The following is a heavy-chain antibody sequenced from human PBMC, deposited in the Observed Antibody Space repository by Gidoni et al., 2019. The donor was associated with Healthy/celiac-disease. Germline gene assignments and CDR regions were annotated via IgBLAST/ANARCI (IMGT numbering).Heavy chain of an antibody. CDR1: GVTFSSYA. CDR2: ISGRGGST. J-gene: IGHJ6*03. V-gene: IGHV3-23*01. CDR3: ASLTYYYYFMDV. Sequence: EVQLFEAGGGLVQPGGSLRVACAASGVTFSSYAMSWVRQAPGKGLEWVSAISGRGGSTYYADSVKGRFTISRDNSKNTLYLQMNSLRAEDTAVYYCASLTYYYYFMDVWGKGTTVTVSS.